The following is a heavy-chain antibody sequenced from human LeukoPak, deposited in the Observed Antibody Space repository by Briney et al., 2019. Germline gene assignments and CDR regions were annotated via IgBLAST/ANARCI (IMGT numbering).Heavy chain of an antibody. V-gene: IGHV3-23*01. J-gene: IGHJ4*02. CDR1: GFTFSSSA. CDR2: ISGSGSGGST. Sequence: GGSLRLSCAASGFTFSSSAMSWVRQAPGKGLEWVSSISGSGSGGSTYYADSVKGRFTISRDNSRNTLYLQMNSLRAEDTAVYYCAKSGYNRFDYWGQGTLVTVSS. CDR3: AKSGYNRFDY. D-gene: IGHD5-24*01.